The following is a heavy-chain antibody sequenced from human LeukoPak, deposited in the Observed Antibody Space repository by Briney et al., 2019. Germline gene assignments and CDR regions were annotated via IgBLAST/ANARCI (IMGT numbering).Heavy chain of an antibody. D-gene: IGHD2-2*01. V-gene: IGHV3-48*03. J-gene: IGHJ4*02. CDR2: ISSSGSTI. CDR3: ARGFTGWVTSPIDY. CDR1: GFTFSSYE. Sequence: GGSLRLSCAASGFTFSSYEMNWVRQAPGKGLEWVSYISSSGSTIYYADSVKGRFAVSRDNAKNSLYLQMNSLRPEDTAVYYCARGFTGWVTSPIDYWGQGSLVTVAS.